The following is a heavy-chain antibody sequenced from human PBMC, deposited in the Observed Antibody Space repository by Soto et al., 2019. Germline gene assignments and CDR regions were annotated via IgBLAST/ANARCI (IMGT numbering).Heavy chain of an antibody. CDR1: GFTFSSYS. Sequence: EVQLVESGGGLVQPGGSLRLSCAASGFTFSSYSMNWVRQAPGKGLEWVSYISSSSSTIYYADSVKGRFTISRDNAKNSLYLQMNSLRDEDTAVYYCVVTRSQYSSGWYEPYYFDYWGQGTLVTVSS. CDR3: VVTRSQYSSGWYEPYYFDY. D-gene: IGHD6-19*01. V-gene: IGHV3-48*02. CDR2: ISSSSSTI. J-gene: IGHJ4*02.